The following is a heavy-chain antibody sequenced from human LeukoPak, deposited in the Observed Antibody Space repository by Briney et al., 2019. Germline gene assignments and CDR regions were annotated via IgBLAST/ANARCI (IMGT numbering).Heavy chain of an antibody. Sequence: GGSLRLSCAASGFAFSAYEMNWVRQAQGKGLEWVSYIAGSDTRTYYADSVKGRFTIFRDNTKNSLYLQMNSLRVEDTGLYCTTLGYHLDSWGQGTLVTVSS. J-gene: IGHJ4*02. D-gene: IGHD3-22*01. V-gene: IGHV3-48*03. CDR2: IAGSDTRT. CDR3: TTLGYHLDS. CDR1: GFAFSAYE.